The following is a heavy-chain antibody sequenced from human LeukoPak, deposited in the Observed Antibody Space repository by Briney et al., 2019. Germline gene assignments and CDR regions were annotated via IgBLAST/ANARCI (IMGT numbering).Heavy chain of an antibody. CDR3: ARDHYYGSGSYYNVYGYYFDY. V-gene: IGHV4-4*07. Sequence: ASETLSLTCTVSGGSISSYYWSWIRQPAGKGLEWIGRIDTSGSTNYNPSLKSRVTMSVDTSKNQFSLKLSSVTAADTAVYYCARDHYYGSGSYYNVYGYYFDYWGQGTLVTVSS. CDR1: GGSISSYY. CDR2: IDTSGST. D-gene: IGHD3-10*01. J-gene: IGHJ4*02.